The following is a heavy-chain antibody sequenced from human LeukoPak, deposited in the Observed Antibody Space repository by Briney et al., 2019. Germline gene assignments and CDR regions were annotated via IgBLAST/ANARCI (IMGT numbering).Heavy chain of an antibody. J-gene: IGHJ3*02. CDR3: AKPEGEVVTPYDAFDI. V-gene: IGHV3-23*01. D-gene: IGHD2-15*01. CDR2: ISGSGGST. CDR1: GFTFSSFA. Sequence: GGSLRLSCAASGFTFSSFAMSWDRQAPGKGLEWVSAISGSGGSTYYADSVKGRFTISRDNSKNTLYLQMNSLRAEDTDVYYCAKPEGEVVTPYDAFDIWGQGTMVTVSS.